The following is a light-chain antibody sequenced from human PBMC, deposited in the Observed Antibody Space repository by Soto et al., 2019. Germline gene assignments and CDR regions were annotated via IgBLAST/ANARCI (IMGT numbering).Light chain of an antibody. CDR1: QTIRSS. V-gene: IGKV1-39*01. CDR2: AAS. CDR3: QQYKSWPPLT. Sequence: DIQMTQSPSSLSAPVGDRVTITCRASQTIRSSLNWYQQKSGKAPKLLIYAASSLQSGVPSRFSGGGSGTEFTLTISSLQSDDFAIYYCQQYKSWPPLTFGGGTKVE. J-gene: IGKJ4*01.